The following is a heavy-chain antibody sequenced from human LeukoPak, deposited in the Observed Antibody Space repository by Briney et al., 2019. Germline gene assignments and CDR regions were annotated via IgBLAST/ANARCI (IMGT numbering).Heavy chain of an antibody. J-gene: IGHJ4*02. V-gene: IGHV6-1*01. CDR3: AREEYSSDWYGHDS. CDR1: GDSVSSNSAA. D-gene: IGHD6-13*01. CDR2: TYYRSKWYS. Sequence: PSQTLSLTCAISGDSVSSNSAAWNWIRRSPSRGLEWLGRTYYRSKWYSDYAVSVKSRITINPDTSKNQFSLQLNSVTAADTAFYYCAREEYSSDWYGHDSWGQGTLVTVSS.